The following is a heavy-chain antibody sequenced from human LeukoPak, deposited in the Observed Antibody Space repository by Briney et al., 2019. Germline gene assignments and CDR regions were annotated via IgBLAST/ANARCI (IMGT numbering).Heavy chain of an antibody. J-gene: IGHJ4*02. Sequence: SQTLSLTCAVSGGSISSGGYSWSWIRQPPGKGLEWIGYIYHSGSTYYNPSLKSRGTISVDRSKNQFSLKLSSVTAADTAVYYCARTYYDFWSGYSPRGVLPPYFDYWGQGTLVTVSS. CDR3: ARTYYDFWSGYSPRGVLPPYFDY. D-gene: IGHD3-3*01. CDR1: GGSISSGGYS. V-gene: IGHV4-30-2*01. CDR2: IYHSGST.